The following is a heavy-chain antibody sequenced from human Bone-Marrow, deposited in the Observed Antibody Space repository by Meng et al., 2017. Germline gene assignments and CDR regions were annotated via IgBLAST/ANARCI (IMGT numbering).Heavy chain of an antibody. V-gene: IGHV4-34*01. CDR2: INHSGST. D-gene: IGHD4-11*01. CDR3: ARGPTTMAHDFDY. J-gene: IGHJ4*02. CDR1: GGSFSDYY. Sequence: QGQLQPWGAGLLKPSETLSPTCVVSGGSFSDYYWSWIRQPPGKGLEWIGEINHSGSTNYNPSLESRATISVDTSQNNLSLKLSSVTAADSAVYYCARGPTTMAHDFDYWGQGTLVTVSS.